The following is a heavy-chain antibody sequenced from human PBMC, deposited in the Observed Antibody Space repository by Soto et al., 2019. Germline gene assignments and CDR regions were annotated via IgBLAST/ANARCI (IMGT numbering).Heavy chain of an antibody. J-gene: IGHJ6*02. D-gene: IGHD6-6*01. V-gene: IGHV1-2*04. CDR3: ARAARPGAYYYGMDV. Sequence: ASVKVSCKASGYTFTGYYMHWVRQAPGQGLEWMGWINPNSGGTNYAQKFQGWVTMTRDTSISTAYMELSRLRSDDTAVYYCARAARPGAYYYGMDVWGQGTTATVSS. CDR2: INPNSGGT. CDR1: GYTFTGYY.